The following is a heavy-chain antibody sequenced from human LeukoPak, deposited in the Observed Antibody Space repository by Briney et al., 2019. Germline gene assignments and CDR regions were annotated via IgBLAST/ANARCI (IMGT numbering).Heavy chain of an antibody. CDR1: GLTFSSYG. Sequence: PGGSLRLSCAASGLTFSSYGMHWVRQAPGKGLEWVAVISYDGNNKYYADSVKGRFTISRDNSKNTLYLQMNSLRGEDTAVYYCAKDWVVVVPGAMESGRDFCGMDVWGQGTTVTVSS. V-gene: IGHV3-30*18. CDR2: ISYDGNNK. CDR3: AKDWVVVVPGAMESGRDFCGMDV. J-gene: IGHJ6*02. D-gene: IGHD2-2*01.